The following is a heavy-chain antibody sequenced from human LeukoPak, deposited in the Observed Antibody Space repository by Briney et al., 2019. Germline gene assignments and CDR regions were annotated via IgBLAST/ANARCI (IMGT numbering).Heavy chain of an antibody. CDR3: AGVKVAGTRSFDY. V-gene: IGHV3-74*01. CDR1: GFTFSAYW. J-gene: IGHJ4*02. D-gene: IGHD6-19*01. CDR2: INDVGSDS. Sequence: PGGSLRLSCAASGFTFSAYWMHWVRQAPGKGLVWVERINDVGSDSSYVDSVKGRFTISRDNAKNTLYLQMNSLRAEDTAVYYCAGVKVAGTRSFDYWGQGTLATVSS.